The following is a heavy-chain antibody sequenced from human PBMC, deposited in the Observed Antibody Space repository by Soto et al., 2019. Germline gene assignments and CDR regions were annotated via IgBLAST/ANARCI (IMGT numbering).Heavy chain of an antibody. CDR1: GVGFSPYG. CDR3: ARDESAGSSTSN. V-gene: IGHV3-21*01. J-gene: IGHJ4*02. CDR2: IDSSGRYI. D-gene: IGHD2-2*01. Sequence: EGQLVESGGGLVKPGGSLRLYCAASGVGFSPYGMNWVRQAPGKGPEWVSSIDSSGRYIYYADSVQGRFTISRDNAKNSLYLQMNSLRVEDTALYFCARDESAGSSTSNWGQGTLVTVSS.